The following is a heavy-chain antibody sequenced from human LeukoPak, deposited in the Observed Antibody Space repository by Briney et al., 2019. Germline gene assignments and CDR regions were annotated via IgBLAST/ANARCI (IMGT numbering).Heavy chain of an antibody. CDR2: IKQDESEK. CDR3: AKLGGQELHNYYVAV. J-gene: IGHJ6*03. Sequence: PGGSLRLSCAASGFTFSSYWMYWVRQAPGKGLEWVASIKQDESEKYYGDSVKGRFAVSRDNAKNSLFLQMNSLRAEDTAVYYCAKLGGQELHNYYVAVCGKGTTVAVSS. V-gene: IGHV3-7*01. D-gene: IGHD3-16*01. CDR1: GFTFSSYW.